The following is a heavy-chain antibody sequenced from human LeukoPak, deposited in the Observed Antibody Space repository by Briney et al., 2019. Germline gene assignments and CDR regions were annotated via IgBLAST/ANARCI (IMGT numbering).Heavy chain of an antibody. CDR3: ARDGAAIGSSHWFDP. D-gene: IGHD2-2*01. V-gene: IGHV1-46*01. CDR1: GYTFTSYY. CDR2: INPSGGST. J-gene: IGHJ5*02. Sequence: GASVKVSCKASGYTFTSYYMHWVRQAPGQGLEWMGIINPSGGSTGCAQKFQGRVTITRNTSISTAYMELSSLRSEDTAVYYCARDGAAIGSSHWFDPWGQGTLVTVSS.